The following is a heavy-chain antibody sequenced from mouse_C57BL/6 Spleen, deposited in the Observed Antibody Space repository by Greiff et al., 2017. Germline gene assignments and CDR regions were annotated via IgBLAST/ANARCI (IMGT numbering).Heavy chain of an antibody. CDR1: GYTFTSYW. Sequence: QVQLKQPGAELVKPGASVKVSCKASGYTFTSYWMHWVKQRPGQGLEWIGRIHPSDSATNYNQKFKGKATLTIYNSSSTAYMQLSSLTSEDSAVYYCAMYYYGSTDYAKDDWGQGTSVTVSS. CDR3: AMYYYGSTDYAKDD. D-gene: IGHD1-1*01. V-gene: IGHV1-74*01. J-gene: IGHJ4*01. CDR2: IHPSDSAT.